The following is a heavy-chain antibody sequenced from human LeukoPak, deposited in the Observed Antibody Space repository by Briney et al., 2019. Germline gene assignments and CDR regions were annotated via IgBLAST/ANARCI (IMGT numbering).Heavy chain of an antibody. J-gene: IGHJ4*02. CDR2: ISGSGGST. CDR3: AKVGYCSSTSCYRGYYFDY. D-gene: IGHD2-2*02. Sequence: PGGSLRLSCAASGFAFSSYAMSWVRQAPGKGLEWVSAISGSGGSTYYADSVKGRFTISRDNSKNTLYLQMNSLRAEDTAVYYCAKVGYCSSTSCYRGYYFDYWGQGTLVTVSS. V-gene: IGHV3-23*01. CDR1: GFAFSSYA.